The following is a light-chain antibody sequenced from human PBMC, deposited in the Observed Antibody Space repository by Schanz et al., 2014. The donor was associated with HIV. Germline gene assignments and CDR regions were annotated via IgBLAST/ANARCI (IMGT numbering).Light chain of an antibody. Sequence: EIVLTQSPVILSLSPGERATLSCRASQTVSSNSLGWYQQKRGQVPRLLIYSASRRANGIPDRFSGSGSGTDFTLTISRLEPEDFALYYCHQYGSSPRTFGQGTRVEV. CDR2: SAS. CDR3: HQYGSSPRT. J-gene: IGKJ1*01. V-gene: IGKV3-20*01. CDR1: QTVSSNS.